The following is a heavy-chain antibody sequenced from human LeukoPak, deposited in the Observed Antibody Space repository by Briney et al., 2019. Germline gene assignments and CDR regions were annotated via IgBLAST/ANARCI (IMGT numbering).Heavy chain of an antibody. Sequence: PSETLSLTCAVYGGSFSGYYWSWIRQPPGKGLEWIGEINHSGSTNYNPSLKSRVTISVDTSKNQFSLKLSSVTAADTAVYYCARVYDSSGYYYGEAFDIWGQGTMVTVSS. CDR3: ARVYDSSGYYYGEAFDI. D-gene: IGHD3-22*01. J-gene: IGHJ3*02. V-gene: IGHV4-34*01. CDR1: GGSFSGYY. CDR2: INHSGST.